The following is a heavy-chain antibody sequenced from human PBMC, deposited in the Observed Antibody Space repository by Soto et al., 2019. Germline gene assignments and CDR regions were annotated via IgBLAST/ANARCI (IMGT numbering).Heavy chain of an antibody. Sequence: GGSLKLSCAASGFTFSSYPMSCVPPAPGKGLEWVSAISGSGGSTYYADSVKGRFTISRDNSKNTLYLQMNSLRAEDTAVYYCAKDGLVGTGTTPWGQGTLVTVSS. CDR2: ISGSGGST. J-gene: IGHJ5*02. D-gene: IGHD1-7*01. CDR3: AKDGLVGTGTTP. CDR1: GFTFSSYP. V-gene: IGHV3-23*01.